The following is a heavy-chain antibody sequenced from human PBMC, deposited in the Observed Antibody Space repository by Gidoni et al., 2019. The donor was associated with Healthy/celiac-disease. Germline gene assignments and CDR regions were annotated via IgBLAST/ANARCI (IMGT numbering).Heavy chain of an antibody. D-gene: IGHD3-10*01. Sequence: QLHLQESGSGLVTPSQPLSLTCAVSGGSISSGGYSWGWIRQPPGKGLEWLGYIYHSGSTYYNPSLKSRVTISVDRSKNQFSLKLSSVTAADTAVYYCAREGRSSRWFDPWGQGTLVTVSS. J-gene: IGHJ5*02. CDR1: GGSISSGGYS. V-gene: IGHV4-30-2*01. CDR3: AREGRSSRWFDP. CDR2: IYHSGST.